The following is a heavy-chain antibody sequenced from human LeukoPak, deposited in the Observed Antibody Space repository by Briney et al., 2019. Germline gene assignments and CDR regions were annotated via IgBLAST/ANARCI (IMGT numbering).Heavy chain of an antibody. CDR3: AKGGYSSSIGYFHH. J-gene: IGHJ1*01. CDR2: FSGSGGNT. V-gene: IGHV3-23*01. Sequence: PGGSLRLPCAASGFTFSNYAMSWVRQAPGKGLEWVSAFSGSGGNTDYADSVKGRFTISRDNSKNTLHLQMNSLRADDTAVYYCAKGGYSSSIGYFHHWGQGTLVTVSS. D-gene: IGHD6-6*01. CDR1: GFTFSNYA.